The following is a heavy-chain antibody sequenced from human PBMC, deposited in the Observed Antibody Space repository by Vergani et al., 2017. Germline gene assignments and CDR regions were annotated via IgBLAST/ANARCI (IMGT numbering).Heavy chain of an antibody. CDR3: ARNRVGPGGYYFNY. J-gene: IGHJ4*02. D-gene: IGHD3-10*01. Sequence: EVQLVESGGGLVQPGGSLRLSCAASVFTFSSYWMSWVRQGPGKGLEWVANIKQDGSEKFYVDSVKGRFTISRDNAKNSLYLQMNSLRAEDTAVYYCARNRVGPGGYYFNYWGQGTLVTVSS. CDR1: VFTFSSYW. V-gene: IGHV3-7*01. CDR2: IKQDGSEK.